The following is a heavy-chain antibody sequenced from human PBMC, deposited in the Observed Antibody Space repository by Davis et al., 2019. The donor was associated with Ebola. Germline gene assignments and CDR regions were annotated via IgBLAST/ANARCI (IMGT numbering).Heavy chain of an antibody. CDR2: IYYSGST. CDR3: ARQYGYYGMDV. D-gene: IGHD4-17*01. CDR1: GFTFRSYG. J-gene: IGHJ6*02. V-gene: IGHV4-39*01. Sequence: GSLRLSCAASGFTFRSYGMHWVRQPPGKGLEWIGSIYYSGSTYYNPSLKSRVTISVDTSKNQFSLKLRSVTAADTAVYYCARQYGYYGMDVWGQGTTVTVSS.